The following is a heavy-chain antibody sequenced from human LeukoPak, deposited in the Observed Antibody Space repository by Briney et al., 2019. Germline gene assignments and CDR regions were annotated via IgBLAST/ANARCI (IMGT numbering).Heavy chain of an antibody. V-gene: IGHV3-30-3*01. Sequence: GGSLRLSCAASGFTFSDYAMHWVRQAPGKGLEWVAVISKDGSDKYYPGSVRGRFTISRDNSKNTIYLQMDSLRAEDTAIYYCARDYWWNYDFWGQGTLVTVSS. CDR3: ARDYWWNYDF. CDR1: GFTFSDYA. J-gene: IGHJ4*02. CDR2: ISKDGSDK. D-gene: IGHD1-7*01.